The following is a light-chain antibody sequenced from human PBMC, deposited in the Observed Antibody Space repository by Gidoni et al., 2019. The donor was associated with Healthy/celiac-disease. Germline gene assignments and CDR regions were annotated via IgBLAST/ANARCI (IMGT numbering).Light chain of an antibody. V-gene: IGKV3-11*01. Sequence: EIVLTQSPATLSLSPGERATLSCRASQSVSSYLAWYQQKPGQAPRLLIDDASNRATGIPARFSGSGTGTDFTLTISSLEPEDFAVYYWQQRSNWPLTFGGXTKVEIK. CDR3: QQRSNWPLT. CDR2: DAS. CDR1: QSVSSY. J-gene: IGKJ4*01.